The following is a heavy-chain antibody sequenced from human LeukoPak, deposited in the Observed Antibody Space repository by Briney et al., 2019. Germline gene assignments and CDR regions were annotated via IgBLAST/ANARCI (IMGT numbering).Heavy chain of an antibody. CDR2: IIRGSGYI. J-gene: IGHJ3*02. CDR3: ARGDYGDDHAFDI. CDR1: GFTFSSYT. D-gene: IGHD4-17*01. V-gene: IGHV3-21*01. Sequence: GGSLRLPCAASGFTFSSYTMNWVRQAPGKGLEWVSSIIRGSGYIYYADSVKGRFTISRDNPKNSLYLQMNSLRAEDTAVYYCARGDYGDDHAFDIWGQGTMVTVSS.